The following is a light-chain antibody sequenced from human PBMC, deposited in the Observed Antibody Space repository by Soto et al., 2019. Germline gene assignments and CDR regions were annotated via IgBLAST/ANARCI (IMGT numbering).Light chain of an antibody. CDR3: QQYDSYPLT. CDR2: KAS. J-gene: IGKJ4*01. CDR1: QSISIW. V-gene: IGKV1-5*03. Sequence: DIQMTQSPSSLSASIGDRVTITCRASQSISIWLAWYQQKPGRAPKXLIYKASDLENGVPSRFSGSGSGTELALTISSLQPDDFATYYCQQYDSYPLTFGGGTKVDIK.